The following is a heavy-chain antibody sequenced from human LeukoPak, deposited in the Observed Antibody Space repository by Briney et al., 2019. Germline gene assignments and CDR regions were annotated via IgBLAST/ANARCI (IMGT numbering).Heavy chain of an antibody. V-gene: IGHV4-39*07. CDR3: ARWVILEWLLIESGYFDY. Sequence: SEALSLTCTVSGGSISSSSYYWDWIRQPPGKGLEWIGSIYYSGSTYYNPSLKSRVTISVDTSKNQFSLKLSSVTAADTAVYYCARWVILEWLLIESGYFDYWGQGTLVTVSS. CDR1: GGSISSSSYY. D-gene: IGHD3-3*01. CDR2: IYYSGST. J-gene: IGHJ4*02.